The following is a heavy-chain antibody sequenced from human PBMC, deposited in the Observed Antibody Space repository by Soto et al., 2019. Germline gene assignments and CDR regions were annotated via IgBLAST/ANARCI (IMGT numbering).Heavy chain of an antibody. J-gene: IGHJ5*02. V-gene: IGHV4-34*09. Sequence: SEALSLTCAVYGGSFSGYYWSWIRQPPGKGLEWXGEXXHXXTXXXXXSXXGRVTISVDTSKNQFSLKLSSVSAADTALYYCARCSLVVVPAPGFDPWGRGTLVTASS. CDR3: ARCSLVVVPAPGFDP. D-gene: IGHD2-2*01. CDR2: XXHXXTX. CDR1: GGSFSGYY.